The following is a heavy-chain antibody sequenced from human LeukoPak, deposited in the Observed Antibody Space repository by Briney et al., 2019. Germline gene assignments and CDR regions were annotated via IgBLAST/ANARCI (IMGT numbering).Heavy chain of an antibody. CDR1: GYTFTGYY. CDR3: ARSSGAQLIDY. Sequence: SVKVSCKASGYTFTGYYMHWVRQPPGQGLAWMGWINHNSGGTNYAQKFQGRVTMTRDTSISTAYMELSRPRSDDTAVYYCARSSGAQLIDYWGQGTLVTVSS. V-gene: IGHV1-2*02. J-gene: IGHJ4*02. D-gene: IGHD5-18*01. CDR2: INHNSGGT.